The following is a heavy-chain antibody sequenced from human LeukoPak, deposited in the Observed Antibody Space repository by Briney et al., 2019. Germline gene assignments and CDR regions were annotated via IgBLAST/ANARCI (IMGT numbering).Heavy chain of an antibody. CDR1: GFTFSSYA. D-gene: IGHD1-1*01. J-gene: IGHJ4*02. CDR2: ISYDGSNK. V-gene: IGHV3-30*01. Sequence: GRSLRLPCAASGFTFSSYAMHWVRQAPGKGLEWVAVISYDGSNKYYADSVKGRFTISRDNSKNTLYLQMNSLRAEDTAVYYCARALGAADNTWGQGTLVTVSS. CDR3: ARALGAADNT.